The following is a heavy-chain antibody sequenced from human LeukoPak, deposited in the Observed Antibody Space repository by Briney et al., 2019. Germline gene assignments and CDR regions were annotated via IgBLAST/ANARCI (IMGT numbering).Heavy chain of an antibody. J-gene: IGHJ4*02. CDR2: IWNSGNS. D-gene: IGHD2-2*01. V-gene: IGHV4-31*03. CDR1: AGSINSGGYF. CDR3: ARYHCGSTYCPGVDF. Sequence: SETLSLTCTVSAGSINSGGYFWTWVRQHPGEGLEWIGYIWNSGNSYYNPSLSSRVIMSADSSKSTFSLKLSSVTAADTAVYYCARYHCGSTYCPGVDFYGQGTLVTVSS.